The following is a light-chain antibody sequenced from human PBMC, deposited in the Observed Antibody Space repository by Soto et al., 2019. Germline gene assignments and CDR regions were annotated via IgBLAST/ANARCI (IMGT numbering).Light chain of an antibody. CDR2: GAS. Sequence: EIVLTQSPGTLSLSPGERATLSCRASQSVSSSYLAWYQQKPGQAPRLVIHGASTRATGIPDRFSGSGSGTDFTLTISRLEPEDFAVYYCQHFNKWPHMPAFGGGTKLAIK. CDR3: QHFNKWPHMPA. J-gene: IGKJ4*01. CDR1: QSVSSSY. V-gene: IGKV3-20*01.